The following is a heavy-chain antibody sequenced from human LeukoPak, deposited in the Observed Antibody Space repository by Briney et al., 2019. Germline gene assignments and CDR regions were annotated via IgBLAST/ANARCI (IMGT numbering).Heavy chain of an antibody. V-gene: IGHV1-2*02. CDR2: INPNSGGT. J-gene: IGHJ5*02. D-gene: IGHD2-2*01. Sequence: GASVKVSCKASGYTFTGYYMHWVRQAPGQGLEWMGWINPNSGGTNYAQKFQGRVTMTRDTSIGTAYMELSRLRSDDTAVYYCAGLVPAANWFDPWGQGTLVTVSS. CDR1: GYTFTGYY. CDR3: AGLVPAANWFDP.